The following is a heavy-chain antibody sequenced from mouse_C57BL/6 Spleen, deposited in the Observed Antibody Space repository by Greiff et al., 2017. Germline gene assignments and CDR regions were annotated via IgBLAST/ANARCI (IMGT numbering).Heavy chain of an antibody. V-gene: IGHV1-53*01. CDR2: INPSNGGT. D-gene: IGHD2-1*01. Sequence: QVQLQQPGTELVKPGASVKLSCKASGYTFTSYWMHWVKQRPGQGLEWIGNINPSNGGTNYNEKFKSKATLTVDKSSSTAYMQLSSLTSEDSAVYDCARYLLYYGNYEGYFDYWGQGTTLTVSS. CDR3: ARYLLYYGNYEGYFDY. CDR1: GYTFTSYW. J-gene: IGHJ2*01.